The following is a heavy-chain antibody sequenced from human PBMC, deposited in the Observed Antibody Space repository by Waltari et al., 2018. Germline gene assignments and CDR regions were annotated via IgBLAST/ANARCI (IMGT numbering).Heavy chain of an antibody. CDR2: IKGDGGKA. D-gene: IGHD2-21*01. CDR1: GFSVGDYI. Sequence: ARLEESGGGSVQVGGSLRLSCRVSGFSVGDYIFHWLRQVPGKGREWVALIKGDGGKAFSADSVKGRFTISNDKRTNSLFLQMDSLRRDDTGFYFCAKQLYCGDNCYGNYFDYLGQGTLVTVSS. J-gene: IGHJ4*02. V-gene: IGHV3-43*01. CDR3: AKQLYCGDNCYGNYFDY.